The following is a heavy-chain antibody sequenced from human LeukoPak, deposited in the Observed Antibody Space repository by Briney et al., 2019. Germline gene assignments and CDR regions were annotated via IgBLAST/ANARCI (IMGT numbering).Heavy chain of an antibody. CDR1: GCTFSSYS. J-gene: IGHJ6*02. Sequence: PGGTLRLSCAASGCTFSSYSMNWVRQAPGKGLEWVSSISSSSSYIYYADSVKGRFTISRDNAKNSLYLQMNSLRAEDTAVYYCARDSLSYYGMDVWGQGTTVTVSS. CDR2: ISSSSSYI. CDR3: ARDSLSYYGMDV. V-gene: IGHV3-21*01.